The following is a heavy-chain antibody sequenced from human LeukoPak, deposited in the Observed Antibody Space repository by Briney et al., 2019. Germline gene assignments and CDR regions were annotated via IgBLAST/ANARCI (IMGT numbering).Heavy chain of an antibody. J-gene: IGHJ6*02. CDR1: GGSISSYY. Sequence: SETLSLTCTVSGGSISSYYWSWIRQPPGKGLEWIGYIYYSGSSNYNPTLKSRVTISVDTSKNQFSLKLSSVTAADTAVYYCARQLGNDSSSWYFAYYYYGMDVWGQGTTVTVSS. V-gene: IGHV4-59*08. D-gene: IGHD6-13*01. CDR2: IYYSGSS. CDR3: ARQLGNDSSSWYFAYYYYGMDV.